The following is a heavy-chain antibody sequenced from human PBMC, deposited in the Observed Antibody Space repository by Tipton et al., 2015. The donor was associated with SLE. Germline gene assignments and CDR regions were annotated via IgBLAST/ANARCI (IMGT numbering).Heavy chain of an antibody. J-gene: IGHJ5*02. CDR1: GGSIRSYY. CDR3: ARGPTNWFDP. V-gene: IGHV4-59*01. Sequence: TLSLTCTVSGGSIRSYYWSWIRQPPGKGLEWIGYIYYSGSTNYNPSLKSRVTISVDTSKNQFSLKLSSVTAADTAVYYCARGPTNWFDPWGQGTLVTVSS. CDR2: IYYSGST.